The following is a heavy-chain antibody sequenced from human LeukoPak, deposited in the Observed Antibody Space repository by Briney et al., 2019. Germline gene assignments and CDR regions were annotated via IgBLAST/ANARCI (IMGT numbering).Heavy chain of an antibody. CDR2: IYYSGST. D-gene: IGHD3-22*01. CDR1: GGSISSYY. CDR3: ARRINDYDSSGYAGVNWFDP. J-gene: IGHJ5*02. V-gene: IGHV4-59*08. Sequence: SETLSLTCTVSGGSISSYYWSWIRQPPGKGLEWIGYIYYSGSTNYNPSLKSRVTISVDTSKNQFSLKLSSVTAADTAVYYCARRINDYDSSGYAGVNWFDPWGQGTLVTVSS.